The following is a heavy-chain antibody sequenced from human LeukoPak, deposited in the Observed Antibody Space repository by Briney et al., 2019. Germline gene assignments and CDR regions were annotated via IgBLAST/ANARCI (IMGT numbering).Heavy chain of an antibody. V-gene: IGHV6-1*01. D-gene: IGHD1-26*01. CDR1: GDSVSRDSIA. CDR3: ARGVLGATDDKDY. CDR2: TYYRSKWYN. J-gene: IGHJ4*02. Sequence: SQTLSLTCAISGDSVSRDSIARNWIRQSPSRGLEWLGRTYYRSKWYNDYAVSVKSRITINPDTSKNQFSLQLNSVTPEDTAVYYCARGVLGATDDKDYWGQGTLVTVSS.